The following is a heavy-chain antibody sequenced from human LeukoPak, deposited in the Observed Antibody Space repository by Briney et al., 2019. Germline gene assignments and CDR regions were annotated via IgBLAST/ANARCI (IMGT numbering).Heavy chain of an antibody. CDR1: GGTFSSYA. CDR2: IIPIFGTA. D-gene: IGHD2-8*01. Sequence: SVKVSCKAFGGTFSSYAISWVRQAPGQGLEWMGGIIPIFGTANYAQKFQGRVTITADESTSTAYMELSSLRSEDTAVYYCARDPDGVRDYPSSALNWFDPWGQGTLVTVSS. CDR3: ARDPDGVRDYPSSALNWFDP. V-gene: IGHV1-69*13. J-gene: IGHJ5*02.